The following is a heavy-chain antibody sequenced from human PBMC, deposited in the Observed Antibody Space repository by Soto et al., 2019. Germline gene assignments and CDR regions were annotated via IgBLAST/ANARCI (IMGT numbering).Heavy chain of an antibody. CDR2: IYYSGST. CDR3: ARVLGYCSSTSCLISGDAFDI. CDR1: GGSISSGGYY. D-gene: IGHD2-2*01. V-gene: IGHV4-31*03. Sequence: SETLSLTCTVSGGSISSGGYYWSWIRQHPGKGLEWIGYIYYSGSTYYNPSLKSRVTISVDTSKNQFSLKLCSVTAADTAVYYCARVLGYCSSTSCLISGDAFDIWGQGTMVTVSS. J-gene: IGHJ3*02.